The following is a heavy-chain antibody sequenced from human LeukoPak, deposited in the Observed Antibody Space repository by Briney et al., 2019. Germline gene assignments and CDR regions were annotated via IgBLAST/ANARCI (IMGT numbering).Heavy chain of an antibody. Sequence: GGSLRLSCTASGFTFSNYAMRWVRQAPGKGLEWVSYISGTGDNTQYADSVKGRFTISRDNSKNTVSLQINNLRAEDTAVYYCARGYSGDDDFFYWGQGTLVTVSS. D-gene: IGHD5-12*01. CDR2: ISGTGDNT. CDR3: ARGYSGDDDFFY. CDR1: GFTFSNYA. V-gene: IGHV3-23*01. J-gene: IGHJ4*02.